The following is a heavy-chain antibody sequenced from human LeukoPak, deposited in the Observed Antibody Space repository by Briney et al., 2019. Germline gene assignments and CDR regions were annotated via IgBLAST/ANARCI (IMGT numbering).Heavy chain of an antibody. V-gene: IGHV4-59*08. CDR2: IYYSGST. D-gene: IGHD6-13*01. CDR1: GGSINSYY. Sequence: SETLSLTCTVSGGSINSYYWSWIRQTPGKGLEWIGYIYYSGSTNYNPSFKSRVTISVDTSKNQFSLKLSSVTAADTAVYYCASDRSSWNPGAPYWGQGTLVTVSS. J-gene: IGHJ4*02. CDR3: ASDRSSWNPGAPY.